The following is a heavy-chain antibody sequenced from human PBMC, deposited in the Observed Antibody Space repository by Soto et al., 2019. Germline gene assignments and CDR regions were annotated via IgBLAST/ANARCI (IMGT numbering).Heavy chain of an antibody. CDR2: IYSSGNT. J-gene: IGHJ4*02. V-gene: IGHV4-4*07. CDR3: VKEEQVGYFDY. D-gene: IGHD6-6*01. CDR1: GASIIGFF. Sequence: PSDTLSLTCTVSGASIIGFFWSWIRQPAGKRLEWIGRIYSSGNTNFNPSLKSRVTMSVDTSANLLSLKLTSVTAADTAVYFCVKEEQVGYFDYWGQGTLVTVSS.